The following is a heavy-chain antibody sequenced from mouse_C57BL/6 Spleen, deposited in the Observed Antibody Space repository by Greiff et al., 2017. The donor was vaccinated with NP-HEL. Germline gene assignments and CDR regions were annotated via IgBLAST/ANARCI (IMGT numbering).Heavy chain of an antibody. CDR3: ARGGIYDGYYDYYDY. J-gene: IGHJ2*01. CDR1: GYTFTSYT. CDR2: INPSSGYT. Sequence: QVQLQQSGAELARPGASVKMSCKASGYTFTSYTMHWVKQRPGQGLEWIGYINPSSGYTKYNQQFKDKATLTADKSSSTAYQQLSSLTSEDSAVYYCARGGIYDGYYDYYDYWGQGTTLTVSS. V-gene: IGHV1-4*01. D-gene: IGHD2-3*01.